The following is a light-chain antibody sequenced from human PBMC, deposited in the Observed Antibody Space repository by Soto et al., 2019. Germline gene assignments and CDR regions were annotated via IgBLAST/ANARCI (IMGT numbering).Light chain of an antibody. V-gene: IGKV1-5*01. CDR3: QQYHGYSLT. J-gene: IGKJ1*01. Sequence: DIQMTQSPSTLSASVGDRVTITCRASQTISFSLAWYQQKPGKAPKLLIYDASTLQSGVPSRFSGSESGTEFILTISGLQPDDFATYYCQQYHGYSLTFCQWLKM. CDR2: DAS. CDR1: QTISFS.